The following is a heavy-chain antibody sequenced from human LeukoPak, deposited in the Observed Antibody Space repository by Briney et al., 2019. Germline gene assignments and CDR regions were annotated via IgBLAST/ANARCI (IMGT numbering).Heavy chain of an antibody. CDR2: INTNTGNP. J-gene: IGHJ4*02. V-gene: IGHV7-4-1*02. CDR3: AREDWGSPKVG. Sequence: ASVKVSCKASGYTFTGYYMHWVRQAPGQELEWMGWINTNTGNPTYAQGFTGRFVFSLDTSVSTAYLQISSLKAEDTAVYYCAREDWGSPKVGWGQGTLVTVSS. CDR1: GYTFTGYY. D-gene: IGHD7-27*01.